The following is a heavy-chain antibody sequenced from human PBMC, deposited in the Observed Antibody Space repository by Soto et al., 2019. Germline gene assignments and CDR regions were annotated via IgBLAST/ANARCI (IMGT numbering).Heavy chain of an antibody. CDR2: ISYDGSNK. V-gene: IGHV3-30*18. CDR3: AKDLGGIAGAGIYYYGMDV. D-gene: IGHD6-13*01. CDR1: RFTFSSYG. J-gene: IGHJ6*02. Sequence: PGGSLRLSCAPSRFTFSSYGMQWVRQAPGKGLEWVAVISYDGSNKYYADSVKGRFTISRDNSKNTLYLQMNRLRAEDTAVYYCAKDLGGIAGAGIYYYGMDVWGQGTTVTVSS.